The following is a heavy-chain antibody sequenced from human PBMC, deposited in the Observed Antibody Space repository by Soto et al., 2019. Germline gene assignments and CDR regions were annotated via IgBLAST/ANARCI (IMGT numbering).Heavy chain of an antibody. CDR3: AKDTYSNSWYTYYFDH. V-gene: IGHV3-23*01. CDR2: ISGGGGST. D-gene: IGHD6-13*01. J-gene: IGHJ4*02. CDR1: GFSFSTYA. Sequence: EVQLLESGGGLVRPGGSLTHSCAASGFSFSTYAMRWVRQAPGKGLEWVSGISGGGGSTFYADSVEGRFTISRDKSKNTVYLQMNSLRADDTALYYCAKDTYSNSWYTYYFDHWGQGTQVTVSS.